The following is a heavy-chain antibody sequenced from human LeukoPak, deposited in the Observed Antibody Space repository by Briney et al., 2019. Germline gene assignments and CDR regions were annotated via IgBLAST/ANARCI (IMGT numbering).Heavy chain of an antibody. J-gene: IGHJ4*02. CDR1: GFTFSSYG. CDR3: AKDPIVGATPYYFDY. V-gene: IGHV3-23*01. Sequence: GGSLRLSCAASGFTFSSYGMSWARQAPGKGLEWVSAISGSGGSTYYADSVKGRFTISRDNSKNTLYLQMNSLRAEDTAVYYCAKDPIVGATPYYFDYWGQGTLVTVSS. CDR2: ISGSGGST. D-gene: IGHD1-26*01.